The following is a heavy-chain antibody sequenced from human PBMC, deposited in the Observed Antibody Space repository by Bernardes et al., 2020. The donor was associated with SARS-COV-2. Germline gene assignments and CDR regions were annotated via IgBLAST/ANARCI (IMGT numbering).Heavy chain of an antibody. Sequence: GSLRLSCAASGFTFRSYGIHWVRQAPGKGLEWVAAISHDGSKKYYADTVRGRFTISRDNSRNTLSLQMNSLRGEDTAVYYCAKAPYSSGWYYFDNWGRGTLVTVSS. J-gene: IGHJ4*02. D-gene: IGHD6-19*01. CDR2: ISHDGSKK. CDR1: GFTFRSYG. V-gene: IGHV3-30*18. CDR3: AKAPYSSGWYYFDN.